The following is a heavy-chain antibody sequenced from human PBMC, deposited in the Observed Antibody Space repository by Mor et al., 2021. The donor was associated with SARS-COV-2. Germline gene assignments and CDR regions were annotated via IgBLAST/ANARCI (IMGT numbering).Heavy chain of an antibody. Sequence: GLEWEADIRKDGRHKNIADSVKGRFTISRDNSKNTLYLQMNSLRAEDTAVYYCARMAYYDSSGLTDYYYYMD. V-gene: IGHV3-33*01. J-gene: IGHJ6*03. CDR3: ARMAYYDSSGLTDYYYYMD. D-gene: IGHD3-22*01. CDR2: IRKDGRHK.